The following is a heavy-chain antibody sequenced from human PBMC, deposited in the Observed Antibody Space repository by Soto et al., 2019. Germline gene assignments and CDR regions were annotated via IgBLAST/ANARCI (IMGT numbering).Heavy chain of an antibody. CDR2: ISGSGGST. D-gene: IGHD3-10*01. V-gene: IGHV3-23*01. CDR1: GFTFSSYA. Sequence: VQLLESGGGLVQPGGSLRLSCAASGFTFSSYAMSWVRQAPGKGLEWVSAISGSGGSTYYADSVKGRFTISRDNSKNTLYLQMNSLRAEDTAVYYCAKSFSDYGSGSYPLYYYYYYMDVWGKGTTVTVSS. J-gene: IGHJ6*03. CDR3: AKSFSDYGSGSYPLYYYYYYMDV.